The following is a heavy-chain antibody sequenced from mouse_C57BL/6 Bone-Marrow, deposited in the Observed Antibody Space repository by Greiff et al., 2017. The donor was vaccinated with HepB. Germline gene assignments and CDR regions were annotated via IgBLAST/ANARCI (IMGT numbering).Heavy chain of an antibody. CDR2: IDPSDSYT. CDR3: ARRGYYDRYYYAMDY. J-gene: IGHJ4*01. V-gene: IGHV1-69*01. D-gene: IGHD2-4*01. Sequence: QVQLQQPGAELVMPGASVKLSCKASGYTFTSYWMHWVKQRPGQGLEWIGEIDPSDSYTNYNQKFKGKSTLTVDKSSSTAYMQLSSLTSEDSAVYYCARRGYYDRYYYAMDYWGQGTSVTVSS. CDR1: GYTFTSYW.